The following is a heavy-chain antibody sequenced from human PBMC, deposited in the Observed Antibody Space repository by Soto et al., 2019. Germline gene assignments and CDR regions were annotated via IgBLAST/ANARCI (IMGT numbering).Heavy chain of an antibody. V-gene: IGHV3-23*01. CDR2: ISGSGGST. D-gene: IGHD3-3*01. J-gene: IGHJ6*02. CDR3: AKDPTNLNYYDFRNV. Sequence: GGSLRLSCAASGFTFSSYAMSWVRQSPGKGLEWVSAISGSGGSTYYADSVKGRFTISRDNSKNTLYLQMNSLRAEDTAVYYCAKDPTNLNYYDFRNVWGQGTTVTVSS. CDR1: GFTFSSYA.